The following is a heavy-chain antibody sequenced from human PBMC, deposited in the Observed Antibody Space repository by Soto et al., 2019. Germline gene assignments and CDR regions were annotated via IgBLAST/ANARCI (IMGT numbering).Heavy chain of an antibody. CDR1: GFTFSSYA. D-gene: IGHD2-2*01. Sequence: GGSLRLSCAASGFTFSSYAMSWVRQAPGKGLEWVSAISGSGGSTYYADSVKGRFTISRDNSKNTLYLQMNSLRAEDTAVYYCAKSYPQVVPAAILTYYYYYYMDVWGKGTTVTVSS. CDR3: AKSYPQVVPAAILTYYYYYYMDV. V-gene: IGHV3-23*01. CDR2: ISGSGGST. J-gene: IGHJ6*03.